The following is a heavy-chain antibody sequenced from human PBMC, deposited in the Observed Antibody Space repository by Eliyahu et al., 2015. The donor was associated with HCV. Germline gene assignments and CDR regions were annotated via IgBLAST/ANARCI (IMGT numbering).Heavy chain of an antibody. CDR1: GFTFDSYG. CDR2: IRYDGTNT. CDR3: AKSSDLQSGATLRKAVFHI. J-gene: IGHJ3*02. V-gene: IGHV3-30*02. D-gene: IGHD3-3*01. Sequence: QVQLVESGGGVVQPGGSLRLSXAASGFTFDSYGMPWVRQAPGKGLEWVTFIRYDGTNTYYADAVKGRFTISRDNSKNTVFLQMNSLRTEDTAVYYCAKSSDLQSGATLRKAVFHIWGPGTMVIVSS.